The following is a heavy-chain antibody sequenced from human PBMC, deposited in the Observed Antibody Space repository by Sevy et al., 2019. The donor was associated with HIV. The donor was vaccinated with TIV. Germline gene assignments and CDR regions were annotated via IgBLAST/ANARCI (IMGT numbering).Heavy chain of an antibody. D-gene: IGHD6-6*01. Sequence: GGSLRLSCAASAFTFSSYGMSWVRQAPGKGLEWVASISASGGSTYYVDSVKGRFTISGDNSKNMLYLQMNNLRVEDTAIYYCAKDTGQLEFDYWGQGTLVTVSS. CDR3: AKDTGQLEFDY. J-gene: IGHJ4*02. CDR1: AFTFSSYG. V-gene: IGHV3-23*01. CDR2: ISASGGST.